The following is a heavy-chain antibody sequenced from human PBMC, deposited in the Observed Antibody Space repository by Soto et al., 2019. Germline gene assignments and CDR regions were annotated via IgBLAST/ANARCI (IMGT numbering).Heavy chain of an antibody. CDR2: GYHSGST. J-gene: IGHJ4*02. CDR3: ARAKLCNTLSCPHSFDT. D-gene: IGHD2-2*01. CDR1: GGSISTNNW. Sequence: QVQLQESGPGLVNASGTLSLTCGVSGGSISTNNWWSWVRQTPGQGLEWIAEGYHSGSTNYTPSLKSRLNISVDKSKNQFSLSLTSVTAADSAVYYCARAKLCNTLSCPHSFDTWGQGTLVSVSS. V-gene: IGHV4-4*02.